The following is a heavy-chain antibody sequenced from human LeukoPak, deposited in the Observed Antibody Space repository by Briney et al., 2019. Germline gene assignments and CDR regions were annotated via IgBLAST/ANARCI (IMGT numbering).Heavy chain of an antibody. V-gene: IGHV3-30*18. CDR3: AKGGGYSYGYYSDY. D-gene: IGHD5-18*01. Sequence: GGSLRLSCAASGFTFSSYGMLWVRQAPGKGLEWVAVISYDESNRYYADSVRGRFTISRDNSKNTLYLQMNSLRAEDTAMYYCAKGGGYSYGYYSDYWGQGTLVTVSS. CDR2: ISYDESNR. J-gene: IGHJ4*02. CDR1: GFTFSSYG.